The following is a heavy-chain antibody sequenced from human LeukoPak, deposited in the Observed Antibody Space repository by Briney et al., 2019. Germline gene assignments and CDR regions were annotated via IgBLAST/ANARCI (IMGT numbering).Heavy chain of an antibody. V-gene: IGHV3-66*01. Sequence: GGSLRLSCAASGFTFSSYAMSWVRQAPGKGLEWVSVIYSGGSTYYADSVKGRFTISRDKSKNTLYLQMNSLRAEDTAVYYCAGYVWGSYRYTEFDYWGQGTLVTVSS. D-gene: IGHD3-16*02. J-gene: IGHJ4*02. CDR1: GFTFSSYA. CDR2: IYSGGST. CDR3: AGYVWGSYRYTEFDY.